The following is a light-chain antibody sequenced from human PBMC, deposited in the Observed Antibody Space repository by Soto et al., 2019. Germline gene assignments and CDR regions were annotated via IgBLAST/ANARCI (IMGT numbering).Light chain of an antibody. CDR1: QSITSTY. J-gene: IGKJ3*01. Sequence: EIVLTQSPGTLSLSPGERATLSCRASQSITSTYLTWYQQKPGQAPRLLIYGASSRATGIPDRFSGSGSGTHFTLTISRLEPEDFAVYDCQQYSSSPRCRVGPGTQVDSK. V-gene: IGKV3-20*01. CDR3: QQYSSSPRCR. CDR2: GAS.